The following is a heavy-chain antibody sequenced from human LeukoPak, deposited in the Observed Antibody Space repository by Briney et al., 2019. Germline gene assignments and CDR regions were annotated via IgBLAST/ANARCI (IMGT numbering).Heavy chain of an antibody. D-gene: IGHD3-9*01. Sequence: ASVKVSCKASGYTFTSYGISWVRQAPGQGLERMGWISAYNGNTNYAQKLQGRVTMTTDTSTSTAYMELRSLRSDHTAVYYCARADNILTGYHFDYWGQGTLVTVSS. CDR2: ISAYNGNT. CDR3: ARADNILTGYHFDY. CDR1: GYTFTSYG. V-gene: IGHV1-18*01. J-gene: IGHJ4*02.